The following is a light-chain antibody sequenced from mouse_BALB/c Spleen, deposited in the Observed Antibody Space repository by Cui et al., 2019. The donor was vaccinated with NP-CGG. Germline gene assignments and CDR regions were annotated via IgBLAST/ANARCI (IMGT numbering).Light chain of an antibody. CDR1: TGAVTTSNY. Sequence: AFVTQESALTTSPGETVTLTCRSSTGAVTTSNYANWVQEKPDHLFTGLIGGTNNRAPGVSARFSGSLIGDKAALTITGAQTEDEAIYFCALWYSNHWVFGGGTKLTVL. CDR2: GTN. V-gene: IGLV1*01. J-gene: IGLJ1*01. CDR3: ALWYSNHWV.